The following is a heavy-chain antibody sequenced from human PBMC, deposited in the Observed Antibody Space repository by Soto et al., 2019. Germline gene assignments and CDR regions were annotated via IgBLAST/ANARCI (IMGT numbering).Heavy chain of an antibody. CDR1: GYSFTTYW. Sequence: GESLKISCKGSGYSFTTYWIGWVRQMPGKGLEWMGIIYPGDSDTRYSPSFQGQVTISADKSISTAYLQWSSLQASDTAMYYCARPNGPRHYYYGMDVWGQGATVTVSS. CDR3: ARPNGPRHYYYGMDV. CDR2: IYPGDSDT. J-gene: IGHJ6*02. D-gene: IGHD1-1*01. V-gene: IGHV5-51*01.